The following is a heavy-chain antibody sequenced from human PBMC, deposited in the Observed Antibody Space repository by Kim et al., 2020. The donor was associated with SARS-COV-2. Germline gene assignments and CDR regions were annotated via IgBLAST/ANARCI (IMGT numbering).Heavy chain of an antibody. CDR1: GFTFSSYV. CDR3: AKDLKSIPFEACP. CDR2: ISGSGDNT. D-gene: IGHD2-21*01. J-gene: IGHJ5*02. V-gene: IGHV3-23*01. Sequence: GGSLRLSCAASGFTFSSYVMSWVRQAPGKGLEWVSGISGSGDNTCYADSVKGRFTISRDNSKNTLYLQMNSLRAEDTAVYYCAKDLKSIPFEACPWGQGTLVTVSS.